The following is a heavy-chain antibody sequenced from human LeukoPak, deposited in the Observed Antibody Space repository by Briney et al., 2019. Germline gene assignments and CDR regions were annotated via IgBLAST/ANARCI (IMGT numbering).Heavy chain of an antibody. Sequence: SETLSLTCAVYGGSFSGYYWSWIRQPPGKGLEWIGEINHSGSTNYNPSLKSRVTISVDTSKNQFSLKLSSVTAADTAVYYCARDNPPSDWGQGTLVTVSS. CDR3: ARDNPPSD. J-gene: IGHJ4*02. CDR1: GGSFSGYY. CDR2: INHSGST. V-gene: IGHV4-34*01.